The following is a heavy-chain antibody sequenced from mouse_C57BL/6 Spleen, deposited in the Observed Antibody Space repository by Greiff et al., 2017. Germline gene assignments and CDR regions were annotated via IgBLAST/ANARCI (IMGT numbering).Heavy chain of an antibody. V-gene: IGHV1-66*01. CDR1: GYSFPSYY. CDR2: IYPGSGNT. J-gene: IGHJ2*01. D-gene: IGHD2-1*01. CDR3: ARYYGNYYFDY. Sequence: QVQLQQSGPELVKPGASVKISCKASGYSFPSYYIHWVKQRPGQGLEWIGWIYPGSGNTKYNEKFKGKATLTADTSSSTAYMQLSSLTSEDSAVYYCARYYGNYYFDYWGQGTTLTVSS.